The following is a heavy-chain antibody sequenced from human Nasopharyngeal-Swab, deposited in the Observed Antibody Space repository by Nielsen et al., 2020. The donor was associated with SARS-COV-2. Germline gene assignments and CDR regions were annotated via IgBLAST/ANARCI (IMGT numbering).Heavy chain of an antibody. CDR1: VFTFSSYG. J-gene: IGHJ4*02. Sequence: SGAGVVFTFSSYGVSWVRQAPGKGLEWVSAISGSGDNTYYADSVKGRFTISRDNSKNTLYLQMNSLRVEDTAVYYCATNSSSWGGFDYWGQGTLVTVSS. CDR3: ATNSSSWGGFDY. V-gene: IGHV3-23*01. CDR2: ISGSGDNT. D-gene: IGHD6-13*01.